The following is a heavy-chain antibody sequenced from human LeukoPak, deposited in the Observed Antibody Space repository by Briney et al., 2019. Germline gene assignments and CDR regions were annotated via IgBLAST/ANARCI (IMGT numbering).Heavy chain of an antibody. J-gene: IGHJ6*02. Sequence: GGSLRLSCAASGFTFGSYDMHWVRQTTGKGLEWVSSIGIAGDTYYPGSVKGRFTISRENAKNSLYLQMNRLRAGDTAVYYCARAPPYSSASWGYYGMDVWGQGTTVTVSS. D-gene: IGHD6-6*01. CDR3: ARAPPYSSASWGYYGMDV. V-gene: IGHV3-13*01. CDR2: IGIAGDT. CDR1: GFTFGSYD.